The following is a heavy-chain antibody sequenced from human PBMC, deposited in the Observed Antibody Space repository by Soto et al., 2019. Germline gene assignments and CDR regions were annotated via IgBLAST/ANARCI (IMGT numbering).Heavy chain of an antibody. D-gene: IGHD2-2*01. V-gene: IGHV1-8*01. CDR3: ARGVPAAIFGRGNWFDP. CDR1: GYTFTSYD. J-gene: IGHJ5*02. Sequence: ASVKVSCKASGYTFTSYDINWVRQATGQGLEWMGWMNPNSGNTGYAQKFQGRVTMTRNTSISTAYMELSSLRSEDTAVYYCARGVPAAIFGRGNWFDPWGQGTLVTVSS. CDR2: MNPNSGNT.